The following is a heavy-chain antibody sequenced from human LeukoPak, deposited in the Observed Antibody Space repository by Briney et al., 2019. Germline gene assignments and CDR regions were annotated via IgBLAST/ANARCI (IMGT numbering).Heavy chain of an antibody. CDR3: ARGSKDLDF. V-gene: IGHV3-23*01. Sequence: GGSLRLSCAPPGFTFSSFAMNWVRQAPGKGLEWVSTIGSSGDSTYYADSVRGRFTISRDNSRNTMHLQMNNLRAEDTAFYYCARGSKDLDFWGQGTLVTVSS. CDR1: GFTFSSFA. D-gene: IGHD3-10*01. CDR2: IGSSGDST. J-gene: IGHJ4*02.